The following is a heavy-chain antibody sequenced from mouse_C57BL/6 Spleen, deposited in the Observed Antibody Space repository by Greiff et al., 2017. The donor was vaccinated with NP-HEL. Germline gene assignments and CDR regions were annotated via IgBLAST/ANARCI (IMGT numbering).Heavy chain of an antibody. CDR2: IDPEDGET. Sequence: EVQRVESGAELMKPGASVKLSCTASGFNIKDYYMHWVKQRTEQGLEWIGRIDPEDGETKYAPKFQGKATITADTSSNTAYLQLSSLTSEDTAVYYCASIYYGITGYFDVWGTGTTVTVSS. CDR1: GFNIKDYY. J-gene: IGHJ1*03. CDR3: ASIYYGITGYFDV. V-gene: IGHV14-2*01. D-gene: IGHD2-1*01.